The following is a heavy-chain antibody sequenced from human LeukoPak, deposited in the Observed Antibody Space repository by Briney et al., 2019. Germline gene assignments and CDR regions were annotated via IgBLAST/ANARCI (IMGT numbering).Heavy chain of an antibody. CDR1: GGSISSGDYY. V-gene: IGHV4-30-4*08. J-gene: IGHJ6*03. Sequence: SETLSLTCTVSGGSISSGDYYWSWIRQPPGKGLEWIGYIYYSGSTYYNPSLKSRVTISVDTSKNQCSLKLSSVTAADTAVYYCARVMATFYYYYMDVWGKGTTVTVSS. CDR2: IYYSGST. CDR3: ARVMATFYYYYMDV. D-gene: IGHD5-12*01.